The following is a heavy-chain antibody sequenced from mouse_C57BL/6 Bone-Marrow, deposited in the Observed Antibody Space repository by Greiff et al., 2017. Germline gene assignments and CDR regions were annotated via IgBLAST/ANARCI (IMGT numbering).Heavy chain of an antibody. CDR2: IYPGSGNT. Sequence: QVQLQQSGAEVVRPGASVKLSCKASGYTFTDHYINWVKQRPGQGLEWIARIYPGSGNTYYNEKFKGKATLTAEKSSNTAYMQLSSLTSEDSAVYFCARDDGYFCEYWGQGTTLTVSS. CDR3: ARDDGYFCEY. CDR1: GYTFTDHY. D-gene: IGHD2-3*01. V-gene: IGHV1-76*01. J-gene: IGHJ2*01.